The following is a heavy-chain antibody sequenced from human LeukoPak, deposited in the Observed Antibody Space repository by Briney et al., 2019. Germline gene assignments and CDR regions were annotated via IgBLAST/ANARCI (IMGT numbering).Heavy chain of an antibody. CDR2: ISAYNGNT. CDR3: ARETLMKVVAATVHTQTNPNWFDP. CDR1: GYTFTTYG. J-gene: IGHJ5*02. D-gene: IGHD2-15*01. V-gene: IGHV1-18*01. Sequence: ASVKVSCKASGYTFTTYGISWVRQAPGQGLEWLGWISAYNGNTNYAQKFQGRVTITADKSTSTAYMELSSLRSEDTAVYYCARETLMKVVAATVHTQTNPNWFDPWGQGTLVTVSS.